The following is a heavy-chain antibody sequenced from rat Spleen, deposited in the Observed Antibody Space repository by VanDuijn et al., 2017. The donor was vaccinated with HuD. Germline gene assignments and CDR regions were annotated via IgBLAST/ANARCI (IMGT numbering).Heavy chain of an antibody. Sequence: QVQLKESGPGLVQPSQTLSLTCTVSGFSLTSYHVSWVRQPPGKGLEWMGVIWTGGSTAYNSFLKSRLSISRDTSKSQVILKMNSLQAEDTATYYGARVEDPGIFDYWGQGVMVTVSS. J-gene: IGHJ2*01. CDR1: GFSLTSYH. D-gene: IGHD1-4*01. CDR2: IWTGGST. CDR3: ARVEDPGIFDY. V-gene: IGHV2-43*01.